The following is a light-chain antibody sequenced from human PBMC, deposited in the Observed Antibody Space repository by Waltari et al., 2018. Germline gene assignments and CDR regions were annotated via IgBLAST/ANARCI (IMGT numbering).Light chain of an antibody. CDR1: SGHSSNI. Sequence: QLVLTQSPSASASLGASVQLTCTLDSGHSSNIVAWLQQQPEEGPRYLIKINSDGSHSKGDEIPDRFSGSSSGAERYLTISSVQSEDEADYYCQTGGHGTWVFGGGTKLTVL. CDR3: QTGGHGTWV. J-gene: IGLJ3*02. CDR2: INSDGSH. V-gene: IGLV4-69*01.